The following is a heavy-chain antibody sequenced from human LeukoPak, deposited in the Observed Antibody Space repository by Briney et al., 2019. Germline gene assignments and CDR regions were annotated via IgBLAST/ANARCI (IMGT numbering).Heavy chain of an antibody. CDR2: IKQDGSEK. CDR1: GFTFSSYW. Sequence: GGSLRLSCAASGFTFSSYWMSWVRQAPGKGLEWVANIKQDGSEKYYVDSVKGRFTISRDNAKNSLYLQMNSLRAEDTAVYYCARDPTGQQLSCHYWGQGTLVTVSS. J-gene: IGHJ4*02. D-gene: IGHD6-13*01. V-gene: IGHV3-7*03. CDR3: ARDPTGQQLSCHY.